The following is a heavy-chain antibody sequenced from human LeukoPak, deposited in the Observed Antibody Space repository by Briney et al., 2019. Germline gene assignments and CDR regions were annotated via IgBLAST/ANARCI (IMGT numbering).Heavy chain of an antibody. J-gene: IGHJ5*02. CDR3: ARRRDGWLDP. CDR1: GFAFRSYE. Sequence: GGSLRLACAASGFAFRSYEMNWVRQAPGKGPEWVSYISSSGSTIYYADSVEGRFTISRDNAKNSLYLQMSSLRAEDTAVYYCARRRDGWLDPWGQGTLVTVSS. CDR2: ISSSGSTI. V-gene: IGHV3-48*03.